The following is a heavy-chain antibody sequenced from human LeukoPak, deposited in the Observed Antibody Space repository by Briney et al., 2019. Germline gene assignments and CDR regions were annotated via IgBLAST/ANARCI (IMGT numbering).Heavy chain of an antibody. CDR2: ISSSSTI. Sequence: PGGSLRLSCAASGFTFSSYSMSWVRQAPGKGLEWVSYISSSSTIYYADSVKGRFTISRDNAKNSLYLQMNSLRAEDTAVYYCAREGSGSGVDYWGQGTLVTVSS. D-gene: IGHD3-10*01. V-gene: IGHV3-48*01. J-gene: IGHJ4*02. CDR1: GFTFSSYS. CDR3: AREGSGSGVDY.